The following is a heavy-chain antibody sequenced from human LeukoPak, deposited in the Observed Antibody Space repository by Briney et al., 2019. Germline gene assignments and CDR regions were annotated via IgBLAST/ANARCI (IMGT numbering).Heavy chain of an antibody. CDR3: AKGARRITMIVVVITTPSYYGMDV. V-gene: IGHV3-30*18. Sequence: GGSLRLSCAASGFTFSSYGMHWVRQAPGKGLEWVAVISYDGSNKYYADSVKGRFTISRDNSKNTLYLQMNSLRAEDTAVYYCAKGARRITMIVVVITTPSYYGMDVWGQGTTVTVSS. D-gene: IGHD3-22*01. J-gene: IGHJ6*02. CDR1: GFTFSSYG. CDR2: ISYDGSNK.